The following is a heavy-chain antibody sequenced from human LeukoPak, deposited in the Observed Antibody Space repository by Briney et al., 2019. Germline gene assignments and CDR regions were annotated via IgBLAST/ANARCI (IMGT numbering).Heavy chain of an antibody. J-gene: IGHJ5*02. CDR2: IYTSGST. CDR1: GGFISTHY. CDR3: ARDRSSIAAAGTVWFDP. V-gene: IGHV4-4*07. D-gene: IGHD6-13*01. Sequence: PSETLSLTCTVSGGFISTHYWSWIRQPAGKGLEWIGRIYTSGSTNYNPSLKSRVTMSVDTFKNQFSLKLSSVTAADTAVYYCARDRSSIAAAGTVWFDPWGQGTLVTVSS.